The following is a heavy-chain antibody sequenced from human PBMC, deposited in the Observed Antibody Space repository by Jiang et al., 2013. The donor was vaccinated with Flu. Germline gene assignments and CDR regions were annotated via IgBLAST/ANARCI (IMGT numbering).Heavy chain of an antibody. Sequence: GSGLVKPSETLSLSCSVAGDSITDNSHYWGWIRQPPGKGLEWIGNVHYSGSAYYNPSLKSRVTIFVDRSSNQFSLKLSSVTAADTAVYYCARRALMVGPAGRGFDIWGQGTLVTVSS. J-gene: IGHJ3*02. CDR3: ARRALMVGPAGRGFDI. V-gene: IGHV4-39*01. CDR2: VHYSGSA. D-gene: IGHD1-26*01. CDR1: GDSITDNSHY.